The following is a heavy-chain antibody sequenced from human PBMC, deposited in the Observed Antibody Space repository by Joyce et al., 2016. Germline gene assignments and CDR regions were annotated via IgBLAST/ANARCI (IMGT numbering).Heavy chain of an antibody. D-gene: IGHD3-3*01. CDR3: ARDHDFWSGYYVGPFDY. J-gene: IGHJ4*02. CDR2: SNGSGCRT. Sequence: EVQLLDSGGGLVQPGGSLRLSCAASGFSFSSYAMSWVRQAPGKGLEGVSTSNGSGCRTFYADSVKGRFTISRDNSKKTLYLQMNTLRAEDTAVYYCARDHDFWSGYYVGPFDYWGQGTLVTVSS. V-gene: IGHV3-23*01. CDR1: GFSFSSYA.